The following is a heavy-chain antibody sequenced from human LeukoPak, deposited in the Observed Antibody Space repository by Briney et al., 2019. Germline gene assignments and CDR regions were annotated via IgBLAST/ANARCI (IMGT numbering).Heavy chain of an antibody. D-gene: IGHD1-26*01. CDR1: GFTFSNNA. J-gene: IGHJ4*02. CDR2: TSTSGGSA. Sequence: GGSLRLSCAASGFTFSNNAMSWVRQAPGKGLEWVSATSTSGGSAYYADSVKGRFTISRDNSKNTLHLQMNSLRAEDTAVYYCAKLSDLVGARFDYWGQGTLVTVSS. CDR3: AKLSDLVGARFDY. V-gene: IGHV3-23*01.